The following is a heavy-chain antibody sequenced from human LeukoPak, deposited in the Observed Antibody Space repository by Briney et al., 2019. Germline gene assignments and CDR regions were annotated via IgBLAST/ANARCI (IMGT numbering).Heavy chain of an antibody. V-gene: IGHV4-4*07. J-gene: IGHJ3*02. CDR1: GGSISSYY. Sequence: SETLSLTCTVSGGSISSYYRSWIRQPAGKGLEWIGRIYTSGSTNYNPSLKSRVTMSVDTSKNQFSLKLSSVTAADTAVYYCARDNPTLYGDAFDIWGQGTMVTLSS. D-gene: IGHD1-14*01. CDR3: ARDNPTLYGDAFDI. CDR2: IYTSGST.